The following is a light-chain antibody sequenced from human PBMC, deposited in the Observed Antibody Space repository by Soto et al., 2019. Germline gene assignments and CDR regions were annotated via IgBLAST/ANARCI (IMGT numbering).Light chain of an antibody. CDR3: QKYNSARPFT. V-gene: IGKV1-27*01. CDR1: QGISNY. J-gene: IGKJ3*01. Sequence: DIQMTQSPSSLSASVGDRVTITCRASQGISNYLAWYQQKPGKVPKLLIYAASTLQSGVPSRFSGSGSGTDFTLTISSLQPEDVATYYYQKYNSARPFTFGPGTKVDIK. CDR2: AAS.